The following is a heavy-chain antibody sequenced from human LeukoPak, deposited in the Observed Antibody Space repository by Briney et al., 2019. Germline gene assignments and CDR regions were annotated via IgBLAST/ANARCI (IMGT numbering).Heavy chain of an antibody. CDR3: ARDSVPLRLGELSLPY. J-gene: IGHJ4*02. CDR1: GFTFSSYE. CDR2: ISSSGSTI. Sequence: AGGSLRLSCAASGFTFSSYEMNWVRQAPGKGLEWLSYISSSGSTIYYADSVKGRFTISRDNAKNSLYLQMNSLRAGDTAVYYCARDSVPLRLGELSLPYWGQGTLVTVSS. V-gene: IGHV3-48*03. D-gene: IGHD3-16*02.